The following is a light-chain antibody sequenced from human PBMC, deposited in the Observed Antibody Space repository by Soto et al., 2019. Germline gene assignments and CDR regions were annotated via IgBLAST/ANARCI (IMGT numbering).Light chain of an antibody. Sequence: QSVLTQPPSASGTPGQRVTISCSGSSSNIGSNYVYWYQQLPGTAPKLLIYSNKHRPSWVPDRFCGSKSGTSASLAISGLRSEDEADSYCAAWDDSLSGHVVFGGGTKLTVL. CDR2: SNK. V-gene: IGLV1-47*02. J-gene: IGLJ2*01. CDR1: SSNIGSNY. CDR3: AAWDDSLSGHVV.